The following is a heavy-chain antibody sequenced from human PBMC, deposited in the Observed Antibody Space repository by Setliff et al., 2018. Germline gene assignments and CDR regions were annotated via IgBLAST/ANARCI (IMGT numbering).Heavy chain of an antibody. D-gene: IGHD2-15*01. J-gene: IGHJ3*02. CDR3: ARGDLVTRPTNNDAFDI. Sequence: GGSLRLSCEASGFTFSGYSMTWVRQAPGKGLEWVSGIGGRGISTYYADSVKGRFTISRDNAKNSLFLQMISLRAEDTAVYYCARGDLVTRPTNNDAFDIWGQGTMVTVSS. CDR2: IGGRGIST. V-gene: IGHV3-48*04. CDR1: GFTFSGYS.